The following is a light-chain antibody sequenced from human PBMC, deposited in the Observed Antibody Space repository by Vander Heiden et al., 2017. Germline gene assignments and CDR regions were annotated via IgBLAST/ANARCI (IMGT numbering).Light chain of an antibody. J-gene: IGLJ3*02. Sequence: QSALTLPASVSGSLGPSITIPCSGTCSDLGAYFFVSWYQQGPGEAPKLIIYEVNKRPSGVSSRFSGSKSGNTASLTISGLQAADEAYYHCSSFTGASTLVFGGGTKVTVL. CDR1: CSDLGAYFF. CDR2: EVN. V-gene: IGLV2-14*01. CDR3: SSFTGASTLV.